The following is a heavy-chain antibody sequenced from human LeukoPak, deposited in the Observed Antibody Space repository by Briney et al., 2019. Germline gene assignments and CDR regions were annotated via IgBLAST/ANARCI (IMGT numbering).Heavy chain of an antibody. D-gene: IGHD6-13*01. CDR3: ARRMPSSGYSYDF. Sequence: PSETLSLTCTVSGASISSTPSSWGWLRQPPGKGLEWIGSIYYTGTTYYSPSLKSRVTISIDTSNNRFSLRLTSVTAADTALYYCARRMPSSGYSYDFWGLGTLVSVSS. J-gene: IGHJ4*02. CDR2: IYYTGTT. V-gene: IGHV4-39*01. CDR1: GASISSTPSS.